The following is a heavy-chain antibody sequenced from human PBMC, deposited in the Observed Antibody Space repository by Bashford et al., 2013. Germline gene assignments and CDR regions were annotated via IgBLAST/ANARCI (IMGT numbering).Heavy chain of an antibody. V-gene: IGHV1-46*01. CDR3: ARGYNRDWFDP. D-gene: IGHD1-1*01. J-gene: IGHJ5*02. Sequence: VRQAPGQGLEWMGIINPSGGSTSYAQKFQGRVTMTRDTSTSTVYMELSSLRSEDTAVYYCARGYNRDWFDPGAREPWSPSPQ. CDR2: INPSGGST.